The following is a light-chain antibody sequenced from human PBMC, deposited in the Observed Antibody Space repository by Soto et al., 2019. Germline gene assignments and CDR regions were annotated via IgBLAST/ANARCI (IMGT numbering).Light chain of an antibody. V-gene: IGLV3-1*01. Sequence: SYELTQPPSVSVSPGQTASITCSGDKLGDKYACWYQQKPGQSPVLVIYQDSKRPSGIPERFSGSNSGNTATLTISGTQAMDEADYYCQAWDSSTAQALFGGGTKLTVL. J-gene: IGLJ2*01. CDR1: KLGDKY. CDR2: QDS. CDR3: QAWDSSTAQAL.